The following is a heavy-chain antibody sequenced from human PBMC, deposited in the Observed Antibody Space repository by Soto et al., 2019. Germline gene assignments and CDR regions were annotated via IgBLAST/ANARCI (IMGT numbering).Heavy chain of an antibody. CDR3: ARERKYYDILTGYSNRDAFDI. J-gene: IGHJ3*02. D-gene: IGHD3-9*01. CDR1: GFTFSSYA. CDR2: ISSNGGST. Sequence: GGSLRLSCAASGFTFSSYAMHWVRQAPGKGLEYVSAISSNGGSTYYANSVKGRFTISRDNSKNTLYLQMGGLRAEDMAVYYCARERKYYDILTGYSNRDAFDIWGQGTMVTVSS. V-gene: IGHV3-64*01.